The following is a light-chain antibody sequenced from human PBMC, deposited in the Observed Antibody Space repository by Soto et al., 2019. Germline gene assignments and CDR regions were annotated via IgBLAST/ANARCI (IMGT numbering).Light chain of an antibody. CDR3: AAWDESLNAYV. J-gene: IGLJ1*01. V-gene: IGLV1-44*01. Sequence: QSVVTQPPSASGTPGQRVTISCSGGSSNIGSNTVNWYHQLPGTAPKVLIYSNNQRPSGVHDRFSGSKSGTAASLAISGLQSEDEADYYCAAWDESLNAYVFGTGTKLTVL. CDR1: SSNIGSNT. CDR2: SNN.